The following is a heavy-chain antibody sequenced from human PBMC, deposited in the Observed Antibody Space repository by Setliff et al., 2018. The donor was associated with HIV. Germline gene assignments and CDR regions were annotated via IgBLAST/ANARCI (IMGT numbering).Heavy chain of an antibody. Sequence: ASVKVSCKASGYTFRSYDIIWVRQAPGQGPEWMGWISTSNGNTHYVESLQGRVTMTTDTSTSTVYMEMTSLRSDDTAVYYCASSWSRVPYYGMDVWGQGTTVTVSS. V-gene: IGHV1-18*01. CDR2: ISTSNGNT. J-gene: IGHJ6*02. D-gene: IGHD6-13*01. CDR3: ASSWSRVPYYGMDV. CDR1: GYTFRSYD.